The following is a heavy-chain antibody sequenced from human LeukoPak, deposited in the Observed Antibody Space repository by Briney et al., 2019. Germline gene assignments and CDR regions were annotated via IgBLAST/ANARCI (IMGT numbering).Heavy chain of an antibody. Sequence: PGGSLRLSCAASGFTFSPYNMNWVRQAPGKGLEWVSYISSSSSSTYYADSVKGRFTISRDNAKNSLYLQMNSLRAEDTAVYYCARTAASGSYSPYYFDYWGQGTLVTVSS. CDR1: GFTFSPYN. CDR2: ISSSSSST. D-gene: IGHD1-26*01. J-gene: IGHJ4*02. CDR3: ARTAASGSYSPYYFDY. V-gene: IGHV3-48*01.